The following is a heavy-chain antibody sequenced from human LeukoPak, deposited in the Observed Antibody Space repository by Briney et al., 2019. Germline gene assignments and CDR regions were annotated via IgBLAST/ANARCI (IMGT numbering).Heavy chain of an antibody. CDR2: ISAYNGNT. CDR3: ARTIAVAVGFVDY. Sequence: ASVKVSCKASGGTFSSYAISWVRQAPGQGLEWMGWISAYNGNTNYAQKLQGRVTMTTDTSTSTAYMELRSLRSDDTAVYYCARTIAVAVGFVDYWSQGTLVTVSS. CDR1: GGTFSSYA. D-gene: IGHD6-19*01. V-gene: IGHV1-18*01. J-gene: IGHJ4*02.